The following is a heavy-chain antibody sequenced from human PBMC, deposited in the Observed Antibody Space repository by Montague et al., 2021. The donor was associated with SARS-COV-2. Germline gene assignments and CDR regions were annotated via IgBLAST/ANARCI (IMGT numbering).Heavy chain of an antibody. Sequence: SETLSLTCSVSGDSMSGSNSYWGWIRQPPGKGLESIGSISYTGSTSYNASLKSRVIMSVDTSKNEFSLRLSSVTASDTAVYYCARLYIQKTLVGASRRRWFDPWDQGTLVTVSS. D-gene: IGHD1-26*01. J-gene: IGHJ5*02. CDR3: ARLYIQKTLVGASRRRWFDP. CDR2: ISYTGST. CDR1: GDSMSGSNSY. V-gene: IGHV4-39*01.